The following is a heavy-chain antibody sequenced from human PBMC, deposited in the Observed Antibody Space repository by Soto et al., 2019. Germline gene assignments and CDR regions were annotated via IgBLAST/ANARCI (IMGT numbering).Heavy chain of an antibody. CDR1: GDSISSSNW. CDR3: AKYSSATYFDYYYGLDV. Sequence: SETLSLTCAVSGDSISSSNWCSWVRQSPGKGLEWIGEIYHSGSTNYSPSLKSRVTISVDKSKNQFSLKLNSVTAADTAVYYCAKYSSATYFDYYYGLDVWGQGTTVTVSS. V-gene: IGHV4-4*02. CDR2: IYHSGST. D-gene: IGHD1-26*01. J-gene: IGHJ6*02.